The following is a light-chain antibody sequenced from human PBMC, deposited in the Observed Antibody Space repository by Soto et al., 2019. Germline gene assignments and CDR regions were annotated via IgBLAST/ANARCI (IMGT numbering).Light chain of an antibody. Sequence: QSALTQPRSVSGSPGQSVTISCTGSSSDVGGYKYVSWYQQYPGKAPKLMIFDVTKRRSGVPDRFSGSKSGNTASLTISRLQGEDEEDYYCCSYEGSATWVFGGGTKVTVL. V-gene: IGLV2-11*01. CDR2: DVT. CDR3: CSYEGSATWV. J-gene: IGLJ3*02. CDR1: SSDVGGYKY.